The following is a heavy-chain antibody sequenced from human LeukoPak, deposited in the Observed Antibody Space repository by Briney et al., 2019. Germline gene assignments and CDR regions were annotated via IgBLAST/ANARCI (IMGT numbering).Heavy chain of an antibody. D-gene: IGHD6-25*01. J-gene: IGHJ3*02. CDR1: GFTFSSYT. V-gene: IGHV3-21*01. Sequence: GGSLRLSCAASGFTFSSYTMNWVRQAPGKGLEWVSSISGSSYYIYYADSVKGRFTISRDNAKNSLYLQMNSLRAEDTALYYCARRSAAKDAFDIWGQGTMVTVSS. CDR2: ISGSSYYI. CDR3: ARRSAAKDAFDI.